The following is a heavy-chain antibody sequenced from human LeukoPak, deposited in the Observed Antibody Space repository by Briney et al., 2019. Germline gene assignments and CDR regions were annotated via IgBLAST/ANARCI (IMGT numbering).Heavy chain of an antibody. CDR1: GGSFSGYY. Sequence: SETLSLTCAVYGGSFSGYYWSWIRQPPGKGLEWIGEINHSGSTNYNPSLKSRVTISVDTSKNQFSLKLSSVTAADTAVYYCVRGRRWFGESRGRIYNWFDPWGQGTLVTVSS. CDR2: INHSGST. CDR3: VRGRRWFGESRGRIYNWFDP. D-gene: IGHD3-10*01. J-gene: IGHJ5*02. V-gene: IGHV4-34*01.